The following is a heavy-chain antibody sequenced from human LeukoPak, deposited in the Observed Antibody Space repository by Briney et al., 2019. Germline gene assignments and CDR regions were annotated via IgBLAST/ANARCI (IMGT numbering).Heavy chain of an antibody. CDR3: AVNWNDGPAYFDY. CDR1: GFTFSSYG. Sequence: GGSLRLSCAASGFTFSSYGMHWVRQAPGKGLDWVAVIWYDGSNKYYAGSVKGRFTISRDNSKNTLYLQMNSLRAEDTAVYYCAVNWNDGPAYFDYWGQGTLVTVSS. J-gene: IGHJ4*02. V-gene: IGHV3-33*01. CDR2: IWYDGSNK. D-gene: IGHD1-1*01.